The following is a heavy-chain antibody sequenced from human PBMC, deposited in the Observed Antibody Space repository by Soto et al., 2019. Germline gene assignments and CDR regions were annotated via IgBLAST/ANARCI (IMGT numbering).Heavy chain of an antibody. D-gene: IGHD2-21*01. Sequence: EVQLVESGGDLVQPGGSLRLSCAASGFTFSSYWMSWVRQVPGKGLEWVANIKQDGSEKYYVDSVKGRFTISRDNSKNSVYLKINGLSAVDKAGYHCARSLFVFPCDNWGQGTLVIVST. CDR2: IKQDGSEK. CDR1: GFTFSSYW. CDR3: ARSLFVFPCDN. V-gene: IGHV3-7*05. J-gene: IGHJ4*02.